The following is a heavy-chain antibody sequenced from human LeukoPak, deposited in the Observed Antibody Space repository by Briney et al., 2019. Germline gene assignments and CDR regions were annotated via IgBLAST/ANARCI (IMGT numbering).Heavy chain of an antibody. D-gene: IGHD2-21*02. CDR3: ARFTVVVTALDAFDI. CDR1: GYTFTSYA. CDR2: ISAYNGNT. J-gene: IGHJ3*02. Sequence: ASVKVSCKAPGYTFTSYAMNWVRQAPGQGLEWMGWISAYNGNTNYAQKLQGRVTMTTDTSTSTAYMELRSLRSDDTAVYYCARFTVVVTALDAFDIWGQGTMVTVSS. V-gene: IGHV1-18*01.